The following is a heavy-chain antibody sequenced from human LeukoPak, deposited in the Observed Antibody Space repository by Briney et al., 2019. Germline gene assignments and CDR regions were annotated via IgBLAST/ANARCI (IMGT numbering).Heavy chain of an antibody. D-gene: IGHD5-18*01. V-gene: IGHV3-33*01. J-gene: IGHJ4*02. Sequence: PGGSLRLSCAASGFTFNRYGMHWLPQAPGKALEWVAVIWYDGSNKYYADSVKGRFTISRDNSKNTLYLQMNSLRAEDTAVYYCARGYGGYSYAPPPFDYWGQGTLVTVSS. CDR3: ARGYGGYSYAPPPFDY. CDR2: IWYDGSNK. CDR1: GFTFNRYG.